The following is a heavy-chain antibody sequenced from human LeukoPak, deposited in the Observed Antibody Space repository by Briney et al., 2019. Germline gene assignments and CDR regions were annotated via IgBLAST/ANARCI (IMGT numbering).Heavy chain of an antibody. CDR1: GFTFSSYA. D-gene: IGHD5-24*01. CDR2: ISGNGGRT. J-gene: IGHJ5*02. V-gene: IGHV3-23*01. CDR3: AKVAEMDTILGKFDN. Sequence: GGSLRLSCAASGFTFSSYAMSWVRQAPGKGLEWASAISGNGGRTYYADSVKGRFTISRDNSRNTLFLQMNSLRAEDTAVYYCAKVAEMDTILGKFDNWGQGTLVTVSS.